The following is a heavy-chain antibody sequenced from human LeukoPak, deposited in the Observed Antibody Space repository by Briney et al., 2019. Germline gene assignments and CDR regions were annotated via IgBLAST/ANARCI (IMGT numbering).Heavy chain of an antibody. J-gene: IGHJ4*02. D-gene: IGHD3-22*01. CDR3: ARARPGTTYYYDSSGYWDY. V-gene: IGHV1-18*01. Sequence: ASVKVSCKASGYTFTSYGISWVRQAPGQGLEWMGGISAYNGNTNFAQKLQGRVTMTTDTSTSTAYMELRSLRSDDTAVYYCARARPGTTYYYDSSGYWDYWGQGTLVTVSS. CDR1: GYTFTSYG. CDR2: ISAYNGNT.